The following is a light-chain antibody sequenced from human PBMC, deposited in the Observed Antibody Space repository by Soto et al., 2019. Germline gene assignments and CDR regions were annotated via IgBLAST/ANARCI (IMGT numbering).Light chain of an antibody. Sequence: DVDMTQSPLSLPVTLGQPASISCRSSQSLVYRDGNTYLNWFQQRPGQSPRRLIYKVSNRDSGVPDRFSGSGSGTDFTLKISRVEAEDVGVYYCMQGSNWPWTFGQGTKVDIK. CDR3: MQGSNWPWT. V-gene: IGKV2-30*01. CDR1: QSLVYRDGNTY. J-gene: IGKJ1*01. CDR2: KVS.